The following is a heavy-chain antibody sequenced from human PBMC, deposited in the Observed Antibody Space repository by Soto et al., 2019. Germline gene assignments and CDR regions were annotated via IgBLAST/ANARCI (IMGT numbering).Heavy chain of an antibody. D-gene: IGHD5-12*01. CDR1: GGTFSHST. J-gene: IGHJ4*02. CDR3: ATPSGLLGQYSALPDN. CDR2: IIPMFGST. Sequence: SVKVSCKASGGTFSHSTVAWVRQAPGHRPEWMGMIIPMFGSTNSAQKFRDRVTFSADTYTNTAYMELSSLRSEDTAVYYCATPSGLLGQYSALPDNWGQGTRVTVS. V-gene: IGHV1-69*08.